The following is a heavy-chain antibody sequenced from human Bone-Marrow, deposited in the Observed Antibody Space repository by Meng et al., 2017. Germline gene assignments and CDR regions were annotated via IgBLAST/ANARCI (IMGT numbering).Heavy chain of an antibody. CDR1: GFTFGDYA. CDR2: IRSKAYGGTT. D-gene: IGHD3-22*01. J-gene: IGHJ3*02. CDR3: TRDRRVTYYYDSSGYSAFDSPAFDI. Sequence: GESLKISCTASGFTFGDYAMSWFRQAPGKGLEWVGFIRSKAYGGTTEYAASVKGRFTISRDDSKSIAYLQMNSLKTEDTAVYYCTRDRRVTYYYDSSGYSAFDSPAFDIWGQGTMVTVSS. V-gene: IGHV3-49*03.